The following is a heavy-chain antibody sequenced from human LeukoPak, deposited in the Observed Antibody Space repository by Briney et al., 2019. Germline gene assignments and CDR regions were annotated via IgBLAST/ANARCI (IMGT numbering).Heavy chain of an antibody. Sequence: SVKVSCKASGGTFSSYAISWVRQAPGQGLEWMGGIIPIFGTANYAQKFQGRVTITADESTSTAYMELSSLRSEDTAVYYCARMAASYGDYRGNWGRGTLVTVSS. CDR1: GGTFSSYA. CDR2: IIPIFGTA. J-gene: IGHJ4*02. CDR3: ARMAASYGDYRGN. V-gene: IGHV1-69*01. D-gene: IGHD4-17*01.